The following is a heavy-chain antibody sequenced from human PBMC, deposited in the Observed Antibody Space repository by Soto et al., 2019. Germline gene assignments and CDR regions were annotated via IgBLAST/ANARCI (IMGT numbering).Heavy chain of an antibody. CDR3: ARDTTNIADRRSVGRDV. D-gene: IGHD6-6*01. J-gene: IGHJ6*02. CDR2: INPNSGGT. CDR1: GYTFTGYY. Sequence: QVQLVQSGAEVKKPGASVKVSCKASGYTFTGYYMHWVRQAPGQGLEWMGWINPNSGGTNYAQKFQGWVTMTRDTSISTAYMELSRLRSDDTAVYYCARDTTNIADRRSVGRDVWGQGTTVTVSS. V-gene: IGHV1-2*04.